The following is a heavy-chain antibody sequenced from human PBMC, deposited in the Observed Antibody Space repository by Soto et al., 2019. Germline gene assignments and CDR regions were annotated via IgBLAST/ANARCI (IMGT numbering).Heavy chain of an antibody. Sequence: EASVKVSRKASGYTLTSYHINSVRQAIGQTLEWMGWMNPNSGNTGYAQKFQGRVTMTRNTSISTAYMELSSLRSEDTAVYYCARGPPASIAARPYSSGRYYYWGQGTLVTVSS. CDR3: ARGPPASIAARPYSSGRYYY. CDR2: MNPNSGNT. J-gene: IGHJ4*02. D-gene: IGHD6-6*01. V-gene: IGHV1-8*01. CDR1: GYTLTSYH.